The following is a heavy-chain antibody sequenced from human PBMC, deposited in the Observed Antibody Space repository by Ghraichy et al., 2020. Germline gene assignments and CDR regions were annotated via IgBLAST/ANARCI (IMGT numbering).Heavy chain of an antibody. CDR1: GGSISSSSYY. CDR3: ARHDGEAALWLKGADAFDI. J-gene: IGHJ3*02. D-gene: IGHD6-19*01. CDR2: IYYSGST. Sequence: SETLSLTCTVSGGSISSSSYYWGWIRQPPGKGLEWIGSIYYSGSTYYNPSLKSRVTISVDTSKNQFSLKLSSVTAADTAVYYCARHDGEAALWLKGADAFDIWGQGTMVTVSS. V-gene: IGHV4-39*01.